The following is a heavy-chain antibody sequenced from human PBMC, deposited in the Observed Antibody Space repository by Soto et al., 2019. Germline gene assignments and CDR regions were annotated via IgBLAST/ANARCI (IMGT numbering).Heavy chain of an antibody. CDR3: ARQTVLGDILVVPAAMVDY. Sequence: HLQLQESGPGLVKPSETLSLTCTVSGGSISSSSYYWGWIRQPPGKGLEWIGSIYYSGSTYYNPSLKSRVTISVDTSKNQFSLKLSSVTAADTAVYYCARQTVLGDILVVPAAMVDYWGQGTLVTVSS. CDR2: IYYSGST. J-gene: IGHJ4*02. D-gene: IGHD2-2*01. CDR1: GGSISSSSYY. V-gene: IGHV4-39*01.